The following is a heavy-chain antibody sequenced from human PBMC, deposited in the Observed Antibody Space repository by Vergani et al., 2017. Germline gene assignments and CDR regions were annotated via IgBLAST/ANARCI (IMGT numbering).Heavy chain of an antibody. CDR1: GGTFSSYA. V-gene: IGHV1-69*01. CDR3: ARGIAVAGTAYYYYMDV. D-gene: IGHD6-19*01. CDR2: IIPIFGTA. Sequence: QVQLVQSGAEVKKSGSSVKVSCKASGGTFSSYAISWVRQAPGQGLEWMGGIIPIFGTANYAQKFQGRVTITADESTSTAYMELSSLRSEDTAVYYCARGIAVAGTAYYYYMDVWGKGTTVTVSS. J-gene: IGHJ6*03.